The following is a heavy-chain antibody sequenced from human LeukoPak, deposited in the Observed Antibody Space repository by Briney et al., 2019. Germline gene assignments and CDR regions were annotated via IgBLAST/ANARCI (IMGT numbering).Heavy chain of an antibody. Sequence: ASVNVSCTASGYTFSNYGISWVRQAPGQGLEWMGWISGYKGNTNYAQKLQGRVTMTTDTSTTTAYMELRSLRSDDTAVYYCARDNNVAPEYFQYWGQGTLVTVSS. CDR3: ARDNNVAPEYFQY. J-gene: IGHJ1*01. D-gene: IGHD1/OR15-1a*01. CDR1: GYTFSNYG. CDR2: ISGYKGNT. V-gene: IGHV1-18*01.